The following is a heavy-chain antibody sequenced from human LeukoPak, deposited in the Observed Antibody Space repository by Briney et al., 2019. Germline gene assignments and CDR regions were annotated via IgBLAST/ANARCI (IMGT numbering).Heavy chain of an antibody. Sequence: SETLSLTCAVSGGSISSGGYSWSWIRQPPGKGLEWIGYIYHSGRTYYNPSLKSRVTISVDRSKNQFSLKLSSVTAADTAVYYCARGSGSYAFDIWGQGTMVTVSS. CDR3: ARGSGSYAFDI. J-gene: IGHJ3*02. CDR1: GGSISSGGYS. CDR2: IYHSGRT. D-gene: IGHD3-10*01. V-gene: IGHV4-30-2*01.